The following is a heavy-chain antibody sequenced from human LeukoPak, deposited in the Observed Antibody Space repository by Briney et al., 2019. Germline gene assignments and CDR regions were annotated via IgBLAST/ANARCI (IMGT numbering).Heavy chain of an antibody. CDR3: ARSEGIAARFRY. Sequence: SETLSLTCAVYGGSFSGYYWSWIRQPPGKGLEWIGETNHSGSTNYNPSLKSRVTISVDTSKNQFSLKLSSVTAADTAVYYCARSEGIAARFRYWGQGTLVTVSS. J-gene: IGHJ4*02. D-gene: IGHD6-6*01. CDR1: GGSFSGYY. V-gene: IGHV4-34*01. CDR2: TNHSGST.